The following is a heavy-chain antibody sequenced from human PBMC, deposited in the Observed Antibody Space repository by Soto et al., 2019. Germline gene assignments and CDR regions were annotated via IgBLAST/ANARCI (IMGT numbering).Heavy chain of an antibody. J-gene: IGHJ4*02. D-gene: IGHD1-26*01. CDR1: GFTFSSYA. CDR2: ISYDGSNK. V-gene: IGHV3-30-3*01. Sequence: QVQLVESGGGVVQPGRSLRLSCAASGFTFSSYAMHWVLQAPGKGLEWVAVISYDGSNKYYADSVKGRFTISRDNSKNTLYLQMNSLRAEDTAVYYCARDGEWELGTAPHFDYWGQGTLVTVSS. CDR3: ARDGEWELGTAPHFDY.